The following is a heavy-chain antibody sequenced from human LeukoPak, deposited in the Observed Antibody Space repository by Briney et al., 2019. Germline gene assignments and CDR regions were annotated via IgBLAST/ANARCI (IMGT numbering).Heavy chain of an antibody. CDR2: ISSSGSTI. Sequence: GGSLRLSRAASGFTFSSYETNWVRQAPGKGLEWVSYISSSGSTIYYADSVKGRFTISRDNAKNSLYLQMNSPRAEDTAVYYCARGVCSSTSCYPSPTAPAFDYWGQGTLVTVSS. CDR1: GFTFSSYE. D-gene: IGHD2-2*01. CDR3: ARGVCSSTSCYPSPTAPAFDY. V-gene: IGHV3-48*03. J-gene: IGHJ4*02.